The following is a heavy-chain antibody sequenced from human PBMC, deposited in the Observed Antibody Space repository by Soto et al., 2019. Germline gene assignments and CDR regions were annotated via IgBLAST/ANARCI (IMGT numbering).Heavy chain of an antibody. Sequence: QVQLVQSGAEVKKPGSSVRVSCKASGGTFKTYTITWVRQAPGQGLEWMGGIIRFFGTATYAQKFQDRITITADSSTSTGYMELSSLRSEDTAIYYCARDWDEGVWRALDIWGQGTMVIVSA. D-gene: IGHD1-26*01. V-gene: IGHV1-69*01. CDR3: ARDWDEGVWRALDI. CDR2: IIRFFGTA. CDR1: GGTFKTYT. J-gene: IGHJ3*02.